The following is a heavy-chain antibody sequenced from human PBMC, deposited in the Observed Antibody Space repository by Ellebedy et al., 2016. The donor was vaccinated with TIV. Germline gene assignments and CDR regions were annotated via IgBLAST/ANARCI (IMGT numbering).Heavy chain of an antibody. CDR3: ARGGPKVRGSWGGASDY. D-gene: IGHD3-10*01. CDR1: GFSFSNYW. V-gene: IGHV3-74*03. Sequence: GESLKISCAASGFSFSNYWMYWDRQAPGKGLVWVSDINTDGSSTKYADFVKGRFTISRDNAKKIVYLQMNSLRAEDTAVYYCARGGPKVRGSWGGASDYWGQGTLVTVSS. CDR2: INTDGSST. J-gene: IGHJ4*02.